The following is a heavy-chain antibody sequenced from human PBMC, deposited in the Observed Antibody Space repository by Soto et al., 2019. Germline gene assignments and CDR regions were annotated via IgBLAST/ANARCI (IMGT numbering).Heavy chain of an antibody. V-gene: IGHV2-5*01. J-gene: IGHJ5*01. Sequence: SGPTLVNPTQTLTLTCTFSGFSLSNTGMTVGWNRQPPGKALEWLALIYWHDDKRYNPSLKNRLTIAKDTSKNQVVLTLTNVGPVDTATYYCARSRFEILTGPFDSWGQGTLVTVSS. CDR1: GFSLSNTGMT. D-gene: IGHD3-9*01. CDR2: IYWHDDK. CDR3: ARSRFEILTGPFDS.